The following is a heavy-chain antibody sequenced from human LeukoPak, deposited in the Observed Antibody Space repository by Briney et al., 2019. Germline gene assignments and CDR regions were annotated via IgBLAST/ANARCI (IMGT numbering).Heavy chain of an antibody. Sequence: SETLSLTCTVSGGSISSSSYYWGWIRQPPGKGLEWIGSIYYSGSTYYNPSVKSRVAISVDTSKNQFSLKLSSVTATDTAVFYCARVVGAPNWFDPWGQGTLVTVSS. CDR2: IYYSGST. CDR1: GGSISSSSYY. J-gene: IGHJ5*02. V-gene: IGHV4-39*07. CDR3: ARVVGAPNWFDP. D-gene: IGHD1-26*01.